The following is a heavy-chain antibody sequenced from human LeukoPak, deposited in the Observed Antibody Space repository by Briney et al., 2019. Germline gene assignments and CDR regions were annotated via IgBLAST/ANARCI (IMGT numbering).Heavy chain of an antibody. V-gene: IGHV1-46*01. CDR1: GGTFSSYG. D-gene: IGHD4-17*01. CDR2: INPSGGST. J-gene: IGHJ4*02. Sequence: GSSVKVSCKASGGTFSSYGISWVRQAPGQGLEWMGIINPSGGSTSYAQKFQGRLTMTRDTSTSTVYVELSSLRSEDTAVYYCARDLYMTAVTTGYFDYWGQGTLVTVSS. CDR3: ARDLYMTAVTTGYFDY.